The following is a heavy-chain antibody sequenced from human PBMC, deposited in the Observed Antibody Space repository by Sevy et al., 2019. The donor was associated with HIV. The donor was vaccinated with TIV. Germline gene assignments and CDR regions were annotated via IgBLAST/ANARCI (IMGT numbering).Heavy chain of an antibody. D-gene: IGHD2-2*01. J-gene: IGHJ6*02. CDR2: IRSKAYGGTT. CDR1: GFTFGDYA. Sequence: GGSLRLSCTASGFTFGDYAMSWVRQAPGKGLEWVGFIRSKAYGGTTEYAASVKGRFTISRDDSKSIAYLQMNSLKTEDTAVYYCTRGGYCSSTSCGRGGLGRGYYYYYYGMDVWGQGTTVTVSS. CDR3: TRGGYCSSTSCGRGGLGRGYYYYYYGMDV. V-gene: IGHV3-49*04.